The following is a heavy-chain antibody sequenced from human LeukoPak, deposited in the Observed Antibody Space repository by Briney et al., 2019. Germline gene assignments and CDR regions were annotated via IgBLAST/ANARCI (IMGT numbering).Heavy chain of an antibody. CDR1: GFTFSDYY. Sequence: GGSLRLSCAASGFTFSDYYMSWIRQAPGKGLEWVSYISSSGSTIYYADSVKGRFTISRDNAKNSLYLQMNSLRAEDTSVYYCASSLESAALDYWGQGTLVTVSS. D-gene: IGHD3-3*01. CDR2: ISSSGSTI. V-gene: IGHV3-11*04. CDR3: ASSLESAALDY. J-gene: IGHJ4*02.